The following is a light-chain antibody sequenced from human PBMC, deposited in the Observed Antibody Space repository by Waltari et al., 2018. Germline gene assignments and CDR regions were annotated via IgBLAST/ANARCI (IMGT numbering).Light chain of an antibody. J-gene: IGKJ1*01. CDR1: QSAGRS. CDR2: DAS. CDR3: QKYERLPAT. Sequence: EIVLTQSPGTLSLSPGERATLSCRASQSAGRSLAWYQQKPGQAPRLLMYDASSRATGIPDRFSGSGSGTDFSLTISRLEPEDVAVYYCQKYERLPATFGQGTKVEIK. V-gene: IGKV3-20*01.